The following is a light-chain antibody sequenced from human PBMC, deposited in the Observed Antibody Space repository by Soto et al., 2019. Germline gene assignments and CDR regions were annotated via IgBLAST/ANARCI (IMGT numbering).Light chain of an antibody. Sequence: QSALTQPPSASGSPGQSVTISCTGTSSDVGAYKYVSWYQQYPGKAPKLMIYEVTKRPSGVPDRFSGFKSGNTASLTDSGLQAEDEADYYCTSYVGNDIWVFGGGTKVTVL. CDR1: SSDVGAYKY. V-gene: IGLV2-8*01. J-gene: IGLJ3*02. CDR3: TSYVGNDIWV. CDR2: EVT.